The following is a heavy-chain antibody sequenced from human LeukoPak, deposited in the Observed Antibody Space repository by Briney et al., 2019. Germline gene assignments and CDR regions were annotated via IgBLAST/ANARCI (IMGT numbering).Heavy chain of an antibody. V-gene: IGHV3-7*01. CDR2: IKHDGSER. J-gene: IGHJ2*01. CDR1: GFTFSNYW. Sequence: PGGSLRLSCAASGFTFSNYWMGWVRQVPGKGLEWVANIKHDGSERYYVDSVKGRFTISRDNAKNSLYLQMDSLRAEDTAVYFCARKFTVAGINWYFDLWGRGTLVTVSS. D-gene: IGHD6-19*01. CDR3: ARKFTVAGINWYFDL.